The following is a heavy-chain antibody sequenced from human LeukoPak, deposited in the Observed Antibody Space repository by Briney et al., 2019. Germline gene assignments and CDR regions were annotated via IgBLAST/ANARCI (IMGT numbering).Heavy chain of an antibody. CDR3: ARAQGSPAYYGMDV. D-gene: IGHD3-10*01. CDR1: GFTFSSYA. CDR2: IYSGGST. V-gene: IGHV3-53*04. Sequence: GGSLRLSCAASGFTFSSYAMSWVRQAPGKGLEWVSVIYSGGSTYYADSVKGRFTISRHNSKNTLYLQMNSLRAEDTAVYYCARAQGSPAYYGMDVWGQGTTVTVSS. J-gene: IGHJ6*02.